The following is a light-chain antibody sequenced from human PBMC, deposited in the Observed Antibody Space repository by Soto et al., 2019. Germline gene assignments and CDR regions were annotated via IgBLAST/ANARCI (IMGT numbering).Light chain of an antibody. CDR1: HSVNSH. Sequence: MMMTQSPATLSVSPGERVTLSCRTSHSVNSHVAWYQQKPGQAPRLLLYGASTRATGIPVRFSGSGFGTEFTLTISSLQSEDCAVYYCQQYKNWPIFGQGTRLEI. J-gene: IGKJ5*01. CDR3: QQYKNWPI. CDR2: GAS. V-gene: IGKV3-15*01.